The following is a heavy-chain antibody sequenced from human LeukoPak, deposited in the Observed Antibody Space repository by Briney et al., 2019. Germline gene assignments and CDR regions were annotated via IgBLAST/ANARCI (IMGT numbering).Heavy chain of an antibody. CDR2: ISYDGSNK. CDR3: ARDFSSAMVTLPFDY. D-gene: IGHD5-18*01. CDR1: GFAFSNYA. V-gene: IGHV3-30-3*01. Sequence: GWSLRLSCAASGFAFSNYAIHWVRQAPGKGLEWVAVISYDGSNKYYADSVKGRFTISRDNSKNTLYLQMNSLRAEDTAVYYCARDFSSAMVTLPFDYWGQGTLVTVSS. J-gene: IGHJ4*02.